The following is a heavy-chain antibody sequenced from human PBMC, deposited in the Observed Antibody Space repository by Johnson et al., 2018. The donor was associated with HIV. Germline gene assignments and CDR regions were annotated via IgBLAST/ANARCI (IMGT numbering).Heavy chain of an antibody. CDR3: ARDYGDYAHDAFDI. J-gene: IGHJ3*02. Sequence: QVQLVESGGGVVQPGRSLRLSCAASGFTFSRYAMHWVRQAPGKGLEWVAVLSYDGSSKYYPDSVKGRLTISRDNSKNTLYLQMNSLRAEDTAVYYCARDYGDYAHDAFDIWGQGTMVTVSS. V-gene: IGHV3-30-3*01. CDR2: LSYDGSSK. CDR1: GFTFSRYA. D-gene: IGHD4-17*01.